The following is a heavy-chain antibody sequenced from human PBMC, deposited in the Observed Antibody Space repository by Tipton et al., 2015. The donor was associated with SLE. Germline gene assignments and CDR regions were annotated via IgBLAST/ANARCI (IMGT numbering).Heavy chain of an antibody. J-gene: IGHJ4*02. CDR3: ARGGLRLGELGY. CDR1: GGSISSYY. D-gene: IGHD3-16*01. Sequence: TLSLTCTVSGGSISSYYWSWIGQPPGKGLEWIGYIYYSGSTNYNPSLKSRVTISVDTSKNQFSLKLSSVTAADTAVYYCARGGLRLGELGYWGQGTLVTVSS. CDR2: IYYSGST. V-gene: IGHV4-59*01.